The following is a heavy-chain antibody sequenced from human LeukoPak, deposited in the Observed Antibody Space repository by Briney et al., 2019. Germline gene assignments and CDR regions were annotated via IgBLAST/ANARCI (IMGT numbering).Heavy chain of an antibody. Sequence: PGGSLRLSCTDSRFNFSNYWMHWVRKAPGKGPGWVSCLNVNGTVKKYAESVKGRFTISRDNAKNSLYLQMNSLRAEDMALYYCAKGGSRWSGYAGIGYWGQGTLVTVSS. D-gene: IGHD3-3*01. CDR1: RFNFSNYW. CDR3: AKGGSRWSGYAGIGY. J-gene: IGHJ4*02. V-gene: IGHV3-74*03. CDR2: LNVNGTVK.